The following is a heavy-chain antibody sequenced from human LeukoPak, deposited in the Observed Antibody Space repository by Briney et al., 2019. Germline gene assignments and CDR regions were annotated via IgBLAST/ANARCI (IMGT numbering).Heavy chain of an antibody. V-gene: IGHV1-69*04. D-gene: IGHD2-21*02. CDR3: ARGAYCGGDCYSWLFDP. Sequence: SVKVSCKASGGTFSSYAISWVRQAPGQGLEWMGRIFPILCIANYAQKFQGRVTSTEDKSTSTAYMELSSRRSEDTAVYYCARGAYCGGDCYSWLFDPWGQGTLVTVSS. CDR1: GGTFSSYA. CDR2: IFPILCIA. J-gene: IGHJ5*02.